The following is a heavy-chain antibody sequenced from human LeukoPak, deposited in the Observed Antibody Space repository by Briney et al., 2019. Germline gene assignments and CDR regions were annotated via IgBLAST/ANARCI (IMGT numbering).Heavy chain of an antibody. CDR3: ARDARDLGASSDY. V-gene: IGHV3-21*01. Sequence: PGGSLRLSCAASGFTFSDYSMNWVRQAPGKGLEWVSSISSSSSYIYYADSVKGRFTISRDNAKNSLYLQMNSLRAEDTAVYYCARDARDLGASSDYWGQGTLVTVSS. CDR2: ISSSSSYI. D-gene: IGHD1-26*01. CDR1: GFTFSDYS. J-gene: IGHJ4*02.